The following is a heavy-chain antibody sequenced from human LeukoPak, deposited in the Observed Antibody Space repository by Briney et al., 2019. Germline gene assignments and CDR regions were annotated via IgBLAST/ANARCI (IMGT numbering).Heavy chain of an antibody. J-gene: IGHJ5*02. V-gene: IGHV3-23*01. CDR1: GFTFNTYA. Sequence: PGGSLRLSCAASGFTFNTYAMSWVRQAPGKGLEWFSTISGGGVSTYYADSVRGRFTISRDNSKNTLYLQMNNLRAEDTAVYYCAKDSTSAWFDPWGQGTLVTVSS. CDR2: ISGGGVST. CDR3: AKDSTSAWFDP.